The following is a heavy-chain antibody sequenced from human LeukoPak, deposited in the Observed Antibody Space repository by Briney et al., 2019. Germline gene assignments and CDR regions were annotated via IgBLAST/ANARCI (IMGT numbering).Heavy chain of an antibody. J-gene: IGHJ5*02. CDR1: GGSIRSSYYY. V-gene: IGHV4-39*07. CDR3: ARGGYDYVWGGYRPSNWFDP. Sequence: PSETLSLTCTVSGGSIRSSYYYWGWIRQPPGKGLEWIGSIYDSGSTYYNPSLKSRVTISVDTSKNQFSLKLNSVTAADTAVYYCARGGYDYVWGGYRPSNWFDPWGQGTLVTVSS. CDR2: IYDSGST. D-gene: IGHD3-16*02.